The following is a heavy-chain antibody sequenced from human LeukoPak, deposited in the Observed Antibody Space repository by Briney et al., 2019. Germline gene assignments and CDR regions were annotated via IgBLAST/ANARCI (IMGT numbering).Heavy chain of an antibody. J-gene: IGHJ4*02. CDR2: INHSGST. CDR1: GGSFSGYY. V-gene: IGHV4-34*01. CDR3: ARGAQNDY. Sequence: KPSETLSLTCAVYGGSFSGYYWSWIRQPPGKGLEWIGEINHSGSTNYNPSLKSRVTISVDTSKNQFSLKLSSVTAADTAVYYRARGAQNDYWGQGTLVTVSS.